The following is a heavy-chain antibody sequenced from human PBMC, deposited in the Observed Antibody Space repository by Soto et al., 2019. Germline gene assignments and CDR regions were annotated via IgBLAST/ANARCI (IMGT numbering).Heavy chain of an antibody. V-gene: IGHV4-59*12. J-gene: IGHJ5*02. D-gene: IGHD3-22*01. Sequence: PSETLSLPCTVSCGSIRGYYWSWIRQPPGKGREWIGYISYSGSTHYNPSLKSRVTLSVDTSKNQLSLKLRSVTAADTAVYYCARDGPGDSSSYYFPKLFDPWGQGTLVTVS. CDR3: ARDGPGDSSSYYFPKLFDP. CDR1: CGSIRGYY. CDR2: ISYSGST.